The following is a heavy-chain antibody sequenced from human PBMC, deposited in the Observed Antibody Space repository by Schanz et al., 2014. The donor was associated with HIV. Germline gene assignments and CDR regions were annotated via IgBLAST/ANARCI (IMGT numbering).Heavy chain of an antibody. CDR3: AKTSITLGMDV. J-gene: IGHJ6*02. CDR2: IYSGGST. Sequence: VQLVESGGGVVQPGGSLKLSCAASGFTFSTYWMHWVRQAPGKGLEWVSVIYSGGSTDYADSVKGRFTISRDNSKNLYLHMNSLRAEDTAIYYCAKTSITLGMDVWGQGTTVTVSS. CDR1: GFTFSTYW. D-gene: IGHD1-20*01. V-gene: IGHV3-66*01.